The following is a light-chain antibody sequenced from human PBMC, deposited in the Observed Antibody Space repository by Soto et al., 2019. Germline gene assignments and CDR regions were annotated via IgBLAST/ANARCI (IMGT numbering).Light chain of an antibody. CDR1: SSDVGSYNL. V-gene: IGLV2-23*02. Sequence: QSVLTQPASVSGSPGQSITISCTGTSSDVGSYNLVSWYQQHPGKAPKLMIYEVNKRPSGVSDRFSGSKSGNAASLTISGLQTDDEADYHCGSYTSATTWVFGGGTKLTVL. J-gene: IGLJ3*02. CDR3: GSYTSATTWV. CDR2: EVN.